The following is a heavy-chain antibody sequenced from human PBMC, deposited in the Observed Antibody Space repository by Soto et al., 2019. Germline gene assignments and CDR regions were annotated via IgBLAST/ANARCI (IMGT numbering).Heavy chain of an antibody. CDR3: ARGGRSSGFDY. Sequence: SETLSLTCTVSGGSVSSGSYYWSWIRQPPGKGLEWIGYIYYSGSTNYNPSLKSRVTISVDTSKNQFSLKLSSVTAADTAVYYCARGGRSSGFDYWGQGTLVTVSS. CDR2: IYYSGST. V-gene: IGHV4-61*01. D-gene: IGHD3-22*01. CDR1: GGSVSSGSYY. J-gene: IGHJ4*02.